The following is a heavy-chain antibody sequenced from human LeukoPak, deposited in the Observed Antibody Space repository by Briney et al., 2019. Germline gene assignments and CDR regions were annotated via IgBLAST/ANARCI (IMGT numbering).Heavy chain of an antibody. D-gene: IGHD2-8*01. Sequence: PGRSLRLPCAASGFTFSSSGMHWVRQAPGKGLEWVAVISYDGSNKYYADSVKGRFTFSRDNSKNTLYLQMNSLRAEDTAVYYCAKEYCSNSVCHSLDYWGQGTLVTVSS. CDR3: AKEYCSNSVCHSLDY. CDR1: GFTFSSSG. CDR2: ISYDGSNK. J-gene: IGHJ4*02. V-gene: IGHV3-30*18.